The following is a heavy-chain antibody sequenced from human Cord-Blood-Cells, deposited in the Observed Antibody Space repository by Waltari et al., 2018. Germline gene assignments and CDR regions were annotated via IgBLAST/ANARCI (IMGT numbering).Heavy chain of an antibody. Sequence: EVQLVESGGGLVQPGGSLRLSCAASGFTFSSYWMHWVRQAPGKGLVWVSRINSDGSSTSYADSVKGRFTISRDNAKNTLYLQMNSLRAEDTAVYYCASRKCSGGSCYFDYWGQGTLVTVSS. CDR2: INSDGSST. CDR3: ASRKCSGGSCYFDY. J-gene: IGHJ4*02. V-gene: IGHV3-74*01. D-gene: IGHD2-15*01. CDR1: GFTFSSYW.